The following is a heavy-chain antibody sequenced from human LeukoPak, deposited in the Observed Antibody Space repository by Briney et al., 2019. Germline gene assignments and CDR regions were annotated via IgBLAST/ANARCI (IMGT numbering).Heavy chain of an antibody. CDR2: IYYSGST. D-gene: IGHD1-14*01. J-gene: IGHJ6*02. Sequence: SETLSLTCTVSGGSIISYYWSWIRQPPGKGLEWIGYIYYSGSTNYNPSLKSRVIISVDTSKNQFSLKLSSVTAADTAVYYCARGPDDYYYGMDVWGQGTTVTVSS. V-gene: IGHV4-59*12. CDR1: GGSIISYY. CDR3: ARGPDDYYYGMDV.